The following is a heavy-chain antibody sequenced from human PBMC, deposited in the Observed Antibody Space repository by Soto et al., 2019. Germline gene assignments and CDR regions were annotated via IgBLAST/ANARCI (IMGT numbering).Heavy chain of an antibody. D-gene: IGHD1-26*01. Sequence: QVQLQESGPGLVKPSETLSLTCTVSGGSISYYYWSWIRQPPGKGLEYIGYIYYSGSTNYNPSLKSRVTTSVDTSKNQFSLRLSSVTAADTAVYYCARVRERWFTYWYFDLWGRGTLVTVSS. J-gene: IGHJ2*01. V-gene: IGHV4-59*01. CDR3: ARVRERWFTYWYFDL. CDR1: GGSISYYY. CDR2: IYYSGST.